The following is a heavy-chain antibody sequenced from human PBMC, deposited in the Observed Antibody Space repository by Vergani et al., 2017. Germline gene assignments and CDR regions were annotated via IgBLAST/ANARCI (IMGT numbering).Heavy chain of an antibody. D-gene: IGHD3-22*01. J-gene: IGHJ4*02. V-gene: IGHV4-38-2*01. CDR3: ARLGASSGYFAVRLGMDY. CDR2: IYHSGST. Sequence: QVQLQESGPGLVKPSETLSLTCAVSGYSISSGYYWGWIRQPPGKGLEWIGSIYHSGSTYYNPSLKSRVTISVDTSKNQFSLKLSSVTAADTAVYYCARLGASSGYFAVRLGMDYWGQGTLVTVSS. CDR1: GYSISSGYY.